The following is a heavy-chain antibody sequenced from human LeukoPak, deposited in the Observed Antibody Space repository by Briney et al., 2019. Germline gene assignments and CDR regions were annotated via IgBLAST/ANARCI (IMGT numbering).Heavy chain of an antibody. CDR3: ARDRGPYCSSTSCYNWFDP. CDR2: INHSGST. Sequence: SETLSLTCAVYGGSFSGYYWSWIRQPPGKGLEWIGEINHSGSTNYNPSLKSRVTISVDTSKNQFSLKLSSVTAADTAVYYCARDRGPYCSSTSCYNWFDPWGQGTLVTVSS. V-gene: IGHV4-34*01. D-gene: IGHD2-2*01. CDR1: GGSFSGYY. J-gene: IGHJ5*02.